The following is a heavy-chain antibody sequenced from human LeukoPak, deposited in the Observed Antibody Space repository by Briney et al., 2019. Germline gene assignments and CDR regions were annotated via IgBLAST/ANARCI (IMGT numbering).Heavy chain of an antibody. CDR2: IYHSGST. D-gene: IGHD3-3*01. J-gene: IGHJ5*02. Sequence: SETLSLTCTVSGYSISSGYYWGWIRQPPGKGLEWIGSIYHSGSTYYNPSLKSRVTISVDTSKNQFSLKLSSVTAADTAVYYCARGGYYDFLENWFDPWGQGILVTVSS. V-gene: IGHV4-38-2*02. CDR3: ARGGYYDFLENWFDP. CDR1: GYSISSGYY.